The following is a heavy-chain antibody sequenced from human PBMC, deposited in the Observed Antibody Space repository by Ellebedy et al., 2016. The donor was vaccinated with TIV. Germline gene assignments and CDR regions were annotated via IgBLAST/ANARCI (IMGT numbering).Heavy chain of an antibody. D-gene: IGHD1-26*01. Sequence: MPSETLSLTFTVPGASXPNSIXYWGSXLQPPXLRLAWIGCIYYSGSTYYNPSLKSRVTVAVDTSKNQFFLKLNSVSAADTGVYYCARLVQWESRDIHWGQGTLVTVSS. CDR3: ARLVQWESRDIH. V-gene: IGHV4-39*01. CDR1: GASXPNSIXY. J-gene: IGHJ4*02. CDR2: IYYSGST.